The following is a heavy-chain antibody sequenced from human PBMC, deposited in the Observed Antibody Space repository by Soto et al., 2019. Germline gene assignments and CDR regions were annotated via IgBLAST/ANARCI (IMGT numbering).Heavy chain of an antibody. CDR2: ILSTGET. CDR3: ARIDYTGSPLIDY. J-gene: IGHJ4*02. CDR1: GFSLTLGRMA. D-gene: IGHD1-26*01. Sequence: SGPTLVNPTETLTLTCSVSGFSLTLGRMAVTWIRQPPGKALEWLAHILSTGETYYATSLKTRVTISKDISKSQILLTMTNVDPVDTATYFCARIDYTGSPLIDYWGQGTLVTVSS. V-gene: IGHV2-26*01.